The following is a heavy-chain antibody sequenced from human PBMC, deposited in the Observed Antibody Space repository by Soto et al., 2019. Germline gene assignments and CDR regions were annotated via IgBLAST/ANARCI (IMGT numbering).Heavy chain of an antibody. J-gene: IGHJ4*02. CDR3: AKDSRKGLYYDSSGYYAPDYYFDY. Sequence: GVSLRLSCAASGFTFSSYGMHWVRQAPGKGLEWVAVISYDGSNKYYADSVKGRFTISRDNSKNTLYLQMNSLRAEDTAVYYCAKDSRKGLYYDSSGYYAPDYYFDYWGQGTLVTVSS. CDR2: ISYDGSNK. CDR1: GFTFSSYG. D-gene: IGHD3-22*01. V-gene: IGHV3-30*18.